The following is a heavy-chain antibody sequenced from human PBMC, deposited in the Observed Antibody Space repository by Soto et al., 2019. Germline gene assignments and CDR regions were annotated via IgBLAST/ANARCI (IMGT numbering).Heavy chain of an antibody. D-gene: IGHD4-17*01. CDR1: GFTFSSYW. CDR2: IKQDGSEK. CDR3: ARDRRTVTTSGYFDY. J-gene: IGHJ4*02. V-gene: IGHV3-7*01. Sequence: EVQLVESGGGLVQPGGSLRLSCAASGFTFSSYWMSWVRQAPGKGLEWVANIKQDGSEKYYVDSVKGRFTISRDNAKNSRYLQMNSLRAEDTAVYYCARDRRTVTTSGYFDYWGQGTLVTVSS.